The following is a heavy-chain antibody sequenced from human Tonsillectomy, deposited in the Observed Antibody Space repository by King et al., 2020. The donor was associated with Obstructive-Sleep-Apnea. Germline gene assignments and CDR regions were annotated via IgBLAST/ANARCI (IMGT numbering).Heavy chain of an antibody. V-gene: IGHV4-34*01. J-gene: IGHJ4*02. Sequence: VQLQQWGEGLLKPSEPLSLTCAVYGGSFSGYYWNWIRQHPGKGLEWIGEINHSGSTNYNPSLTSRVTISVDTSKNQFSLKLSSVTAADTAVYYCAREDFPAAVGSRGWNYFDYWGQGNLVTVSS. CDR3: AREDFPAAVGSRGWNYFDY. CDR2: INHSGST. CDR1: GGSFSGYY. D-gene: IGHD6-13*01.